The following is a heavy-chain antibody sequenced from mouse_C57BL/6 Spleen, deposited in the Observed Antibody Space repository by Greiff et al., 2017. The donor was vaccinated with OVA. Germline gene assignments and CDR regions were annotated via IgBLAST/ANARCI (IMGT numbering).Heavy chain of an antibody. Sequence: QVQLKQPGAELVMPGASVKLSCKASGYTFTSYWMHWVKQRPGQGLEWIGEIDPSDSYTNYNQKFKGKSTLTVDKSSSTAYMQLSSLTSEDSAVYYCARGDDYDGFDYWGQGTTLTVSS. J-gene: IGHJ2*01. CDR2: IDPSDSYT. V-gene: IGHV1-69*01. CDR3: ARGDDYDGFDY. D-gene: IGHD2-4*01. CDR1: GYTFTSYW.